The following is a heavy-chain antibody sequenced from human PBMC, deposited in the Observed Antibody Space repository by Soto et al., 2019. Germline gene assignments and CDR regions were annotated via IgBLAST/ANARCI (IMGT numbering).Heavy chain of an antibody. CDR3: ARMGDSSGYSGWFDP. V-gene: IGHV3-66*01. Sequence: EVQLVESVGSLVQPGGSLRLSCAASGFTVSSNYMSWVRQAPGKGLEWVSVIYSGGSTYYADSVKGRFTISRDNSKNTLYPQMNSLRADDTAVYYCARMGDSSGYSGWFDPWGQGTLVTVSS. D-gene: IGHD3-22*01. J-gene: IGHJ5*02. CDR1: GFTVSSNY. CDR2: IYSGGST.